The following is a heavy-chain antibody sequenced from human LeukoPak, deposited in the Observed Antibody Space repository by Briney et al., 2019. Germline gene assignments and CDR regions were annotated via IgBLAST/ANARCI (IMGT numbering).Heavy chain of an antibody. CDR1: GFTVSSNY. CDR2: IYSGGST. J-gene: IGHJ3*02. Sequence: GGSLRLSCAASGFTVSSNYMSWVRQAPGKGLEYVSVIYSGGSTYYADAVKGRFTISRDNSKNTLYLQMNSLRAEDTAVYYCARVKRLLPNDAFDMWGQGTMVIVSS. V-gene: IGHV3-66*01. D-gene: IGHD3-22*01. CDR3: ARVKRLLPNDAFDM.